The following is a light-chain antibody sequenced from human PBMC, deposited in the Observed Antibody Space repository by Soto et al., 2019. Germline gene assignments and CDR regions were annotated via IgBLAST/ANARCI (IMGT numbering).Light chain of an antibody. Sequence: QSVLTQPASVSGSPGQSIAISCSGSSSDLGIYNYVSWYQRHPGKVPKLIIFEVTNRPSGVSNRFSGSKSGNTASLTISGLQAEDEADYYCSSYKTSSTRVFGTGTKVTVL. CDR2: EVT. CDR1: SSDLGIYNY. J-gene: IGLJ1*01. V-gene: IGLV2-14*01. CDR3: SSYKTSSTRV.